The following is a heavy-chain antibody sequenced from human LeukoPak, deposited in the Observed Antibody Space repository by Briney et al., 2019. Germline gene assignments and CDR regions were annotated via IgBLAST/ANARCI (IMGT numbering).Heavy chain of an antibody. CDR2: MHHSGST. J-gene: IGHJ4*02. Sequence: SETLSLTCTVSGYSISSGHYWGWIRQPPGKGLEWIGSMHHSGSTNYNPSLKSRVTISVDTSKNQFSLKLSSVTAADTAVYYCARGTAARRDGRRISYFDYWGQGTLVTVSS. V-gene: IGHV4-38-2*02. CDR3: ARGTAARRDGRRISYFDY. D-gene: IGHD6-6*01. CDR1: GYSISSGHY.